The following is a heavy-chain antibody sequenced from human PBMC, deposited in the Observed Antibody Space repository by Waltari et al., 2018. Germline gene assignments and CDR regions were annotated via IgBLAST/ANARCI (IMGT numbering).Heavy chain of an antibody. V-gene: IGHV3-30*18. J-gene: IGHJ3*02. CDR3: AKGLGNEGSLDAFDI. CDR2: IWYDGSNK. D-gene: IGHD6-19*01. CDR1: GFTFSSYG. Sequence: QVQLVESGGGVVQPGRSLRLSCAASGFTFSSYGMHWGRQAPGKGLEWVAVIWYDGSNKYYADSVKGRFTISRDNSKNTLYLQMNSLRAEDTAMYYCAKGLGNEGSLDAFDIWGQGTMVTVSS.